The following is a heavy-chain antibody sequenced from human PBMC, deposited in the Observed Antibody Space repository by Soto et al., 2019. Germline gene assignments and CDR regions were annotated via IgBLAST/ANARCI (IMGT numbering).Heavy chain of an antibody. CDR2: IWYDGSNT. Sequence: TGGSLRLSCVASGFFLRDFGMHWVRQAPGKRLEWVSVIWYDGSNTYQGESVKGRFTMSRDISKNTLYLQMDSLRPEDTAVYYCAIAMAGKSHPFDTWGHGNLVTVSS. D-gene: IGHD6-19*01. CDR3: AIAMAGKSHPFDT. CDR1: GFFLRDFG. J-gene: IGHJ4*01. V-gene: IGHV3-33*01.